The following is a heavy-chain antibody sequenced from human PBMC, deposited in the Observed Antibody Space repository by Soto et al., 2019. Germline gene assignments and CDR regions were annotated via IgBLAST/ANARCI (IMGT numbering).Heavy chain of an antibody. V-gene: IGHV4-39*01. CDR3: ARHLGEGYFDY. CDR2: IYYSGST. Sequence: QLQLQESGPGLVKPSEILSLTCTVSGDSISSSTYFWGWVRQPPGKGLEWIGSIYYSGSTYYNPSLKSRVTISVYTSENHFSLNLSSVTAADTAVYYCARHLGEGYFDYWGQGTLVTVSS. CDR1: GDSISSSTYF. J-gene: IGHJ4*02.